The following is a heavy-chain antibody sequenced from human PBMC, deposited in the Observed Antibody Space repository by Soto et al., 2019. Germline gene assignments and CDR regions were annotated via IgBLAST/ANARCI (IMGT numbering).Heavy chain of an antibody. J-gene: IGHJ4*02. CDR1: GFSFSLYG. V-gene: IGHV3-33*01. CDR3: ASPMGEY. D-gene: IGHD3-10*01. CDR2: IWYDGSNK. Sequence: GGSLRLSCAASGFSFSLYGMQCVRQAPGKGLEWVAVIWYDGSNKYYADSVKGRFTISRDNSKNTLYLQMNSLRAEDTAVYNCASPMGEYWGQGTMVTVSS.